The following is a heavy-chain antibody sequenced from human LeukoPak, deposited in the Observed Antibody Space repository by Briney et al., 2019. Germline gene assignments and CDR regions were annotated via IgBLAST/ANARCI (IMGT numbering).Heavy chain of an antibody. D-gene: IGHD6-19*01. V-gene: IGHV3-48*03. Sequence: GGSLRLSCAASGFTFSSYEMNWVRQAPGKGLEWVSYISSSGSTIYYADSVKGRFTISRDNAKNSLYLQMNSLRAEDTAVYYCARGVAVADGFDYWGQGTLVTVSS. CDR1: GFTFSSYE. J-gene: IGHJ4*02. CDR2: ISSSGSTI. CDR3: ARGVAVADGFDY.